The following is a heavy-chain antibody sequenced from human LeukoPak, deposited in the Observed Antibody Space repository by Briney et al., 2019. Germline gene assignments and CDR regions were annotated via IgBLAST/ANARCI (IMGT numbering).Heavy chain of an antibody. V-gene: IGHV3-64*01. J-gene: IGHJ5*02. CDR1: GITFSSYA. CDR2: ISSNGGST. D-gene: IGHD2-2*02. Sequence: PGGSLRLSCAASGITFSSYAMHWVRQAPGKGLEYVSAISSNGGSTYYANSVKGRFTISRDNSKNTLYLQMGSLRAEDMAVYYCARAGGYCSSTSCYTWFDPWGQGTLVTVSS. CDR3: ARAGGYCSSTSCYTWFDP.